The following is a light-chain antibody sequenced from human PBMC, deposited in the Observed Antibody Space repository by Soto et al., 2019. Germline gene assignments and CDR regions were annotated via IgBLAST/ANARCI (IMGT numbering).Light chain of an antibody. J-gene: IGKJ5*01. CDR3: QQYGSSPRT. CDR1: QSVSSY. Sequence: EIVLTQSQATLSLSPGEGATLSCRASQSVSSYLAWYQQKPGQAPRLLIYGASSRATGIPDRFSGSGSGTDFTLTISRLEPEDFAVYYCQQYGSSPRTFGQGTRLEI. CDR2: GAS. V-gene: IGKV3-20*01.